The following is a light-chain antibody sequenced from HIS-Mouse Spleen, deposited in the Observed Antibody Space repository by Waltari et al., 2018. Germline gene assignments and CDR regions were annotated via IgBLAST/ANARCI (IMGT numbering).Light chain of an antibody. CDR2: DVS. CDR3: SSYTSSSTEV. Sequence: QSALTQPASVSGSPGQSITISCTGTSSDVGGYNYVSWYQQHAGKAPKLMVYDVSNRPSGVSTRFSGSKSGNTASLTISGLQAEDEADYYCSSYTSSSTEVFGGGTKLTVL. J-gene: IGLJ2*01. V-gene: IGLV2-14*03. CDR1: SSDVGGYNY.